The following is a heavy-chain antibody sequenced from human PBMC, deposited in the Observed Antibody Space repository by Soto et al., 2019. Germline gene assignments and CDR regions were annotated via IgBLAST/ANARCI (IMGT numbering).Heavy chain of an antibody. CDR1: GGTFSSYT. D-gene: IGHD3-16*01. J-gene: IGHJ4*02. CDR2: IIPILGIA. Sequence: SVKVSCKASGGTFSSYTISWVRQAPGQGLEWMGRIIPILGIANYAQKFQGRVTITADKSTSTAYMELSSLRSEDTAVYYCARDDPAGEYGWYFDYWGQGTLVTVSS. CDR3: ARDDPAGEYGWYFDY. V-gene: IGHV1-69*04.